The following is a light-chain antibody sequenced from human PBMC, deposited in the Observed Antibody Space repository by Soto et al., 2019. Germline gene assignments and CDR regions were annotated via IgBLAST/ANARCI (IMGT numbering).Light chain of an antibody. CDR1: QSVGSN. J-gene: IGKJ1*01. CDR3: QQYNNWPPGT. Sequence: EMVMTQSPATLSVSPGERATLSCRASQSVGSNLAWYQQKAGQAPRLLIYGASTRATGIPARFSGSGSGTDFTPTITSRQSEDFAVYYCQQYNNWPPGTFGQGTKVEIK. CDR2: GAS. V-gene: IGKV3-15*01.